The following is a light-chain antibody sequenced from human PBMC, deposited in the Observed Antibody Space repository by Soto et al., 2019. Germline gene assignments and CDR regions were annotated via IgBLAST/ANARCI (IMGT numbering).Light chain of an antibody. Sequence: DIQMTQSPSSLSAYVGDRVTITCQASQDISNYLNWYQQKPGKAPKLLISDASNLETGVPSRFSGRRSGTDFTCTISSLQPEDIATYFCQQYGDLPITFGQGTRLEIK. J-gene: IGKJ5*01. CDR3: QQYGDLPIT. CDR1: QDISNY. V-gene: IGKV1-33*01. CDR2: DAS.